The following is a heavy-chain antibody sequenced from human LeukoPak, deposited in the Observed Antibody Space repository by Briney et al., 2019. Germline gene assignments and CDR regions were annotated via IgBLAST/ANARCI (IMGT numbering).Heavy chain of an antibody. CDR2: ISSSSTYI. Sequence: GGSLRLSCAASGFTFNTYSMNWLRQAPGKGLELVSYISSSSTYIYYADSLKGRFTISRDNAKNSLYLQMNSQRAEDAAVYYCVSGGGAFDFWGQGTMVTVSS. J-gene: IGHJ3*01. CDR1: GFTFNTYS. V-gene: IGHV3-21*01. CDR3: VSGGGAFDF. D-gene: IGHD3-10*01.